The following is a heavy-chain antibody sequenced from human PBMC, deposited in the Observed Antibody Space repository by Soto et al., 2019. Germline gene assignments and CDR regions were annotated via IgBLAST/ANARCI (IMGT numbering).Heavy chain of an antibody. J-gene: IGHJ6*02. Sequence: ASVKVSCKASGYTFTGYYMHWVRQAPGQGLEWMGWINPNSGGTNYAQKFQGWVTMTRDTSISTAYMELSRLRSDDTAVYYCAREGFKSRDYDFWSGYYTGMDYYYGMDVWGQGTTVTVSS. V-gene: IGHV1-2*04. D-gene: IGHD3-3*01. CDR2: INPNSGGT. CDR1: GYTFTGYY. CDR3: AREGFKSRDYDFWSGYYTGMDYYYGMDV.